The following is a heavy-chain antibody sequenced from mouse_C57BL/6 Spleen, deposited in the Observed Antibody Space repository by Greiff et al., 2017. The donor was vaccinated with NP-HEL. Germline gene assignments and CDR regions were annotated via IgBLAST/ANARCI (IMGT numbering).Heavy chain of an antibody. Sequence: QVQLQQPGAELVMPGASVKLSCKASGYTFTSYWMHWVKQRPGQGLEWIGEIDPSDSYTNYNQKFKGKSTLTVDKSSSTAYMQLSSLTSDDSAVYYCARWGGSSGFDYWGQGTTLTVSS. V-gene: IGHV1-69*01. D-gene: IGHD1-1*01. J-gene: IGHJ2*01. CDR3: ARWGGSSGFDY. CDR1: GYTFTSYW. CDR2: IDPSDSYT.